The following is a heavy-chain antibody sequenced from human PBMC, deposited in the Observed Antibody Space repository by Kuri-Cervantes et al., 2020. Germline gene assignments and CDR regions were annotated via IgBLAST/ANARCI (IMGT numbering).Heavy chain of an antibody. D-gene: IGHD3-10*01. J-gene: IGHJ4*02. CDR1: GFTFSSYS. CDR3: ANTYYYGSGTSFDY. Sequence: GGSLRLSCAASGFTFSSYSMNWVRQAPGKGLEWVAVISYDGSNKYYADSVKGRFTISRDNSKNTLYLQMNSLRAEDTAVYYCANTYYYGSGTSFDYWGQGTLVTVSS. CDR2: ISYDGSNK. V-gene: IGHV3-30*18.